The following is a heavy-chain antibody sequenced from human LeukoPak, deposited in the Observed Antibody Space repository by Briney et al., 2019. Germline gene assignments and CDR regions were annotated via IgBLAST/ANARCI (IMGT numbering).Heavy chain of an antibody. V-gene: IGHV3-7*04. CDR2: IEQDGSEK. CDR3: ARAYYYDRSGY. D-gene: IGHD3-22*01. CDR1: GFTFSNYL. Sequence: PGGSLRLSCAAPGFTFSNYLMGWVRQAPGKGLEWVANIEQDGSEKYYVDSVKGRFTISRDNAKNALSLQMNSLRVEDTTVYYCARAYYYDRSGYWGQGTLVTVPS. J-gene: IGHJ4*02.